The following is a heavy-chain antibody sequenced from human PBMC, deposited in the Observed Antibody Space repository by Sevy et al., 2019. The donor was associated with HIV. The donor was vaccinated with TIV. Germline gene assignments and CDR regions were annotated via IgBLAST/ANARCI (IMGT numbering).Heavy chain of an antibody. CDR1: GFTFSSYA. J-gene: IGHJ4*02. CDR2: ISGSGGST. CDR3: AKDGIVGATGGWYFDY. D-gene: IGHD1-26*01. V-gene: IGHV3-23*01. Sequence: GGSLRLSCAASGFTFSSYAMSWVRQAPGKGLEWVSAISGSGGSTYYADSVKGRFTISRDNSKNTMYLQMNSLRAEDTGVYYCAKDGIVGATGGWYFDYWGQGTLVTVSS.